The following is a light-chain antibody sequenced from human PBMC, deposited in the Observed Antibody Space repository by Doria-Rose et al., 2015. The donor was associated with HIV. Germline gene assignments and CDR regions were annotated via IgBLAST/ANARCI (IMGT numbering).Light chain of an antibody. Sequence: TQSTGTLSLSPGERATLSCRASQRFSSTYLAWYQQKPGQAPSLLIYGGSTRATGIPDRFSASGSGKDFTLTINRLEPEDFALYYCHQYGTSWTFGQGTKVEI. CDR3: HQYGTSWT. CDR1: QRFSSTY. J-gene: IGKJ1*01. V-gene: IGKV3-20*01. CDR2: GGS.